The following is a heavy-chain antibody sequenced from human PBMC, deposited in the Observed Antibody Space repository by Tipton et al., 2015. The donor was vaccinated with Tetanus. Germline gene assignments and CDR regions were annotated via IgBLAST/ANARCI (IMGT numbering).Heavy chain of an antibody. CDR2: IKEDGSEK. D-gene: IGHD2-21*01. CDR3: ARESRSKIVGQ. V-gene: IGHV3-7*01. J-gene: IGHJ4*02. CDR1: GFTFSTYW. Sequence: GSLRLSCAASGFTFSTYWMGWSRQAPGKGLEWVAKIKEDGSEKYYVDSVKGRFTISRDNAENSLFLQMNSLRVEDAAMYYCARESRSKIVGQWGQGALVTASS.